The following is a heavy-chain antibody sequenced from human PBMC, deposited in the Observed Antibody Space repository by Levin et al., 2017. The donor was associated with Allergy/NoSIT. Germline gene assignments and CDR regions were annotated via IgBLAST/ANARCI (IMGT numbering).Heavy chain of an antibody. CDR1: GFTFSDYY. Sequence: PGGSLRLSCAASGFTFSDYYMTWIRQAPGKGLEWVSYITSSESTIYYADSVKGRFTISRDNAKNLLYLYMNSLRSDDTAVYYCARDGGRFCSSSSCYSGYYYYGIDVWGQGTTVTVS. CDR3: ARDGGRFCSSSSCYSGYYYYGIDV. CDR2: ITSSESTI. J-gene: IGHJ6*02. D-gene: IGHD2-2*02. V-gene: IGHV3-11*01.